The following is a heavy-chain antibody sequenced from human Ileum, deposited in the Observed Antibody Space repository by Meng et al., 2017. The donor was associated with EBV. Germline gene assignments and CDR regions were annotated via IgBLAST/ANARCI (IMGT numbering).Heavy chain of an antibody. V-gene: IGHV7-4-1*02. CDR3: ARDKIAVAGITGDY. CDR2: INNNTGNP. CDR1: GYTFTSYA. Sequence: QVQLEQSGXELKKXXXSVTVSCKASGYTFTSYAMKWVRQAPGQGLEWMGWINNNTGNPTYAQGFTGRFVFSLDTAVSTAYLQISSLKAEDTAVYYCARDKIAVAGITGDYWGQGTLATVAS. D-gene: IGHD6-13*01. J-gene: IGHJ4*02.